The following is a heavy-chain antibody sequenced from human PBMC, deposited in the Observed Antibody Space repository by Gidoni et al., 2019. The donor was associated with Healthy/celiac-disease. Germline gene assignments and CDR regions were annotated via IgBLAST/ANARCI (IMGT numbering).Heavy chain of an antibody. V-gene: IGHV4-59*08. CDR2: IYYSGST. CDR3: AGQDTAMVTDY. CDR1: GGSISSYY. J-gene: IGHJ4*02. D-gene: IGHD5-18*01. Sequence: QVQLQESGPGLVKPSETLSLTCTVPGGSISSYYWSWIRQPPGKGLEWIGYIYYSGSTNYNPSLKSRVTISVDTSKNQFSLKLSSVTAADTAVYYCAGQDTAMVTDYWGQGTLVTVSS.